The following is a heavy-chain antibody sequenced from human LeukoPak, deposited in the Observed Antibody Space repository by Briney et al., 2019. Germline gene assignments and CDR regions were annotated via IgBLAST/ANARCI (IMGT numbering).Heavy chain of an antibody. Sequence: GGPLRLSCAASGFTFTSYSMNWVRQAPGKGLEWVSSISSTSHYIYYADSVKGRFTISRDNAKNSLYLQMNSLRAEDTAVYYCASLYGGNLDTDYWGQGTLVTVSS. CDR1: GFTFTSYS. V-gene: IGHV3-21*01. CDR3: ASLYGGNLDTDY. D-gene: IGHD4-23*01. J-gene: IGHJ4*02. CDR2: ISSTSHYI.